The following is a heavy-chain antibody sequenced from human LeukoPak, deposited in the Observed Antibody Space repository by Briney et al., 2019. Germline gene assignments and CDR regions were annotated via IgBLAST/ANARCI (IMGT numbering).Heavy chain of an antibody. Sequence: GASVKVSCKASGYTFSGDYMHWVRQAPGQGLEWMGRIRSNSEDIQYAQKFQGRVTMTWDTSTSTAYMELTRLTSDDTAVYYCARGASSSRWGYFDYWGQGTLVTVSS. CDR2: IRSNSEDI. CDR1: GYTFSGDY. D-gene: IGHD6-13*01. CDR3: ARGASSSRWGYFDY. V-gene: IGHV1-2*06. J-gene: IGHJ4*02.